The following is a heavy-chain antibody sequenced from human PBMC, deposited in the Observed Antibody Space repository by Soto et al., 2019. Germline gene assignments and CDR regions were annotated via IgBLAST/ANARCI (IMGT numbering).Heavy chain of an antibody. D-gene: IGHD7-27*01. CDR2: TSHSGTT. V-gene: IGHV4-38-2*02. CDR3: ARDLNWGFSDY. CDR1: GYSISSGHY. J-gene: IGHJ4*02. Sequence: LSLTCAVSGYSISSGHYWGWIRQPPGKGLEWIGSTSHSGTTYYNPSLKSQVTISLDTSKNQFSLKLRSVTAADTAVYYCARDLNWGFSDYWGQGTLVTVSS.